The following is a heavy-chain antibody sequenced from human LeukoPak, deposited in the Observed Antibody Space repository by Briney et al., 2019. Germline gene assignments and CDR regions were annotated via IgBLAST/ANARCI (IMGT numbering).Heavy chain of an antibody. V-gene: IGHV4-31*03. CDR1: GGSISSGGYY. Sequence: SETLSLTCTVSGGSISSGGYYWSCIRQHPGKGLEWIGYIYYSGSTYYNPSLKSRVTISVDTSKNQFSLKLSSVTAAETAVYYCARAGVVPAARYWFDPWGQGTLVTVSS. J-gene: IGHJ5*02. D-gene: IGHD2-2*01. CDR3: ARAGVVPAARYWFDP. CDR2: IYYSGST.